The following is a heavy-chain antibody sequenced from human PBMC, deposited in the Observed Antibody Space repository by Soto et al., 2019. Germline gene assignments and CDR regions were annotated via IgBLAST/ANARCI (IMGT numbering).Heavy chain of an antibody. D-gene: IGHD6-13*01. Sequence: QVQLVQSGGGVVHPGRSLRLYCAASGFDFNTYGLHWVRQAPGKGLEWVAGISFDGGNQYYADSVKGRFTISRDKSNNTLYLQMNSLGAEDTATYYCAKDSSVTAAGSGGWFDPWGQGTLVIVSS. CDR3: AKDSSVTAAGSGGWFDP. J-gene: IGHJ5*02. CDR1: GFDFNTYG. CDR2: ISFDGGNQ. V-gene: IGHV3-30*18.